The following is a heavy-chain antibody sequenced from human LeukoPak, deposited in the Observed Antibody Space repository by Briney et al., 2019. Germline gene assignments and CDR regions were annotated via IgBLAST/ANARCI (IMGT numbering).Heavy chain of an antibody. CDR3: ARVPERWLHNFDY. J-gene: IGHJ4*02. D-gene: IGHD5-24*01. CDR1: GGSSSSGNYF. CDR2: IYYSGST. V-gene: IGHV4-30-4*08. Sequence: PSETLSLTCTVSGGSSSSGNYFWNWIRQPPGKGLEWIGYIYYSGSTYYNPSLKSRVSISVDTSKNQFSLKLSSVTAADTAVYYCARVPERWLHNFDYWGQGTLVTVSS.